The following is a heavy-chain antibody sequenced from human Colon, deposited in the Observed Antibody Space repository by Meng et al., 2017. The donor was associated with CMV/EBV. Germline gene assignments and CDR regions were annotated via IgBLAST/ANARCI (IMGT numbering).Heavy chain of an antibody. CDR3: ARDADSGSSLDWFDP. CDR2: IYYSGST. CDR1: GGSISSSSYY. Sequence: GGSISSSSYYWGWIRQPPGKGMEWIGSIYYSGSTYYNPSLKSRVTISVDTSKNQFSLKLSSVTAADTAVYYCARDADSGSSLDWFDPWGQGTLVTVSS. D-gene: IGHD1-26*01. J-gene: IGHJ5*02. V-gene: IGHV4-39*07.